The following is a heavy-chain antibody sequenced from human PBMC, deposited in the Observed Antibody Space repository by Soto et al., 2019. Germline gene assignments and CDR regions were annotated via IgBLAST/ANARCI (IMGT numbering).Heavy chain of an antibody. CDR3: ARDRFGGFDGGDY. J-gene: IGHJ4*02. Sequence: QVQLVESGGGVVQPGRSLRLSCVASGFTFSDYAFHWVRQAPGRGLEWVAVILFDGSIKCYADSVKGRFTVSRDNSKNTLYLEMNSLRGEDTAVYYCARDRFGGFDGGDYWGQGSLVTVSS. V-gene: IGHV3-30*04. CDR2: ILFDGSIK. CDR1: GFTFSDYA. D-gene: IGHD5-12*01.